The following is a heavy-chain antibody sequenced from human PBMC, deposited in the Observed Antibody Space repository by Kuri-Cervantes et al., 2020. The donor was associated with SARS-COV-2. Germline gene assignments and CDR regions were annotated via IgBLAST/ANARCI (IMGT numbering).Heavy chain of an antibody. V-gene: IGHV3-30-3*01. J-gene: IGHJ6*03. CDR3: ARGVVPAAIRYYYYYYYMDV. CDR1: GFTFSSYA. D-gene: IGHD2-2*02. Sequence: GESLKISCAASGFTFSSYAMHWVRQAPGKGLEWVAVISYDGSNKYYADSVKGRFTISRDNAKNSLYLQMNSLRAEDTAVYHCARGVVPAAIRYYYYYYYMDVWGKGTTVTVSS. CDR2: ISYDGSNK.